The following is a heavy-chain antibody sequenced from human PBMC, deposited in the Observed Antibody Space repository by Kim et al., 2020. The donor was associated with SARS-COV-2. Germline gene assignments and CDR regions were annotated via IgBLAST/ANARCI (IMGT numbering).Heavy chain of an antibody. CDR3: APVPVGITGTTFPHY. CDR2: ISGSGGST. Sequence: GGSLRLSCAASGFTFSSYAMSWVRQAPGKGLEWVSAISGSGGSTYYADSVKGRFTISRDNSKNTLYLQMNSLRSEDTAVYYCAPVPVGITGTTFPHYWGQGTLVTVSS. CDR1: GFTFSSYA. D-gene: IGHD1-7*01. V-gene: IGHV3-23*01. J-gene: IGHJ4*02.